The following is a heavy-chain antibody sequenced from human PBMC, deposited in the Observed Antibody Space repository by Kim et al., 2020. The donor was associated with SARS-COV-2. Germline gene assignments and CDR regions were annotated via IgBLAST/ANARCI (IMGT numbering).Heavy chain of an antibody. CDR3: ARGPGYYYDSSGYYPEWYFDL. V-gene: IGHV3-53*01. Sequence: GGSLRLSCAASGFTVSSNYMSWVRQAPGKGLEWVSVICSGGSTYYADSVKGRFTISRDNSKNTLYLQMNSLRAEDTAVYYCARGPGYYYDSSGYYPEWYFDLWGRGTLVTVSS. CDR2: ICSGGST. J-gene: IGHJ2*01. CDR1: GFTVSSNY. D-gene: IGHD3-22*01.